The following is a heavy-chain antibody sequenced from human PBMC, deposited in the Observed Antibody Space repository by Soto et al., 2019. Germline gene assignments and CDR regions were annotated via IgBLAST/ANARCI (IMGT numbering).Heavy chain of an antibody. D-gene: IGHD4-17*01. CDR1: GGTFSSYT. Sequence: GASVKVSCKASGGTFSSYTISWVRQAPGQGLEWMGRIIPILGIANYAQKFQGRVTITADKSTSTAYMELSSLRSEDTAVYYCARDGDDYVYDYWGQGTLVTVSS. V-gene: IGHV1-69*04. CDR3: ARDGDDYVYDY. J-gene: IGHJ4*02. CDR2: IIPILGIA.